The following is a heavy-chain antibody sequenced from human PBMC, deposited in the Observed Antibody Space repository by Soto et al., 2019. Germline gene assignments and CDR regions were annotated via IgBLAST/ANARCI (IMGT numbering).Heavy chain of an antibody. D-gene: IGHD3-10*01. CDR3: ARGTYGSGIKESGY. V-gene: IGHV3-30*03. J-gene: IGHJ4*02. CDR1: GFTFSSYG. CDR2: ISYDGSNK. Sequence: QVQLVESGGGVVQPGRSLRLSCAASGFTFSSYGMHWVRQAPGKGLEWVAVISYDGSNKYYADSVKGRFTISRDNSKNTLYLQMNSLRAEDTAVYYCARGTYGSGIKESGYWGQGTLVTVSS.